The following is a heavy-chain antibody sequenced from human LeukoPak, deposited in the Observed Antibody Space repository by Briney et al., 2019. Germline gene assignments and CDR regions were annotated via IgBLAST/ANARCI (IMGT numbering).Heavy chain of an antibody. CDR2: IRSKANSYAT. CDR3: TRRGYSGYDFDY. Sequence: PGGSLRLSCVASGFTFSSRDWMTWVRQASGKGLEWVGRIRSKANSYATAYAASVKGRFTISRDDSKNTAYLQMNSLKTEDTAVYYCTRRGYSGYDFDYWGQGTLVTVSS. D-gene: IGHD5-12*01. CDR1: GFTFSSRDW. V-gene: IGHV3-73*01. J-gene: IGHJ4*02.